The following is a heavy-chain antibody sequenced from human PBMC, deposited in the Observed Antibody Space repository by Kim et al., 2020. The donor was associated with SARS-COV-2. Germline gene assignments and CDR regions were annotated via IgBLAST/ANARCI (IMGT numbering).Heavy chain of an antibody. CDR1: GFTFDDYA. CDR2: ISWNSGSI. CDR3: AKDGAAAGVYYFDY. Sequence: GGSLRLSCAASGFTFDDYAMHWVRQAPGKGLEWVSGISWNSGSIGYADSVKGRFTISRDNAKNSLYLQMNSLRAEDTALYYCAKDGAAAGVYYFDYWGQGTLVTVSS. D-gene: IGHD6-13*01. V-gene: IGHV3-9*01. J-gene: IGHJ4*02.